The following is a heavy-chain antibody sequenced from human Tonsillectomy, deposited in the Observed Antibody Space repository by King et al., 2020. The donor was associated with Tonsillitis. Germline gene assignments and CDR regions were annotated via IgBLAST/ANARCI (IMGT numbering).Heavy chain of an antibody. V-gene: IGHV1-46*01. CDR1: GYTFTSYY. Sequence: VQLVESGAEVKKPGASVKVSCKASGYTFTSYYVHWVRQAPGQGLEWMGVINPSGGSTSYAQKFQGRVTMTRDTSTSTVYMELSSLRCEDTAVYYCARDMGGDTSMAHTTLDYWGQGTLVTVSS. CDR3: ARDMGGDTSMAHTTLDY. D-gene: IGHD5-18*01. J-gene: IGHJ4*02. CDR2: INPSGGST.